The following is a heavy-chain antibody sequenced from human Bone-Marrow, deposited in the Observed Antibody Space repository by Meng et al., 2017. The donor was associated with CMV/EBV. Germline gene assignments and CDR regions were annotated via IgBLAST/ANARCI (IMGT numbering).Heavy chain of an antibody. Sequence: SETLSLTCAVYGGSFSGYYWSWIRQLPGKGLEWIGEINHSGSTNYNPSLKSRVTISVDTSKNQFSLKLSSVTAADTAVYYCARGQRYHPYYYYGMDVWGQGTTVTVSS. CDR1: GGSFSGYY. D-gene: IGHD2-2*01. J-gene: IGHJ6*02. CDR3: ARGQRYHPYYYYGMDV. V-gene: IGHV4-34*01. CDR2: INHSGST.